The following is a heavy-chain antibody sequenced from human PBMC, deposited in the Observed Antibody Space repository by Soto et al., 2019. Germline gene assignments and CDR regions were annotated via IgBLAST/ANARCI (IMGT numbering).Heavy chain of an antibody. V-gene: IGHV4-61*01. D-gene: IGHD3-3*01. J-gene: IGHJ5*02. CDR3: ARGQGYDFWSGLHRFDP. CDR2: IYYSGTT. Sequence: PAETLSLTCAVAGGSVTSGSYYWTWMRQPPGRGLEWSGYIYYSGTTDSNPSLKRRVTISVDTSKNQFSLKLSSVTAADTAVYYCARGQGYDFWSGLHRFDPGGHGTLATVPS. CDR1: GGSVTSGSYY.